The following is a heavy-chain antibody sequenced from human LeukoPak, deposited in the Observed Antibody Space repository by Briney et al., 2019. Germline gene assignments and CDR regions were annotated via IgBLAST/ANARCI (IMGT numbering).Heavy chain of an antibody. D-gene: IGHD3-10*01. V-gene: IGHV4-4*07. CDR3: ARGGYYGSGNDFRFDP. Sequence: KPSETLSLTCTVSGGSISSYYWSWIRQPAGKGLEWIGRIYTSGSTNYNPSLKSRVTMSVDTSKTQFSLKLSSVTAADTGIYYCARGGYYGSGNDFRFDPWGQGTLVTVSS. CDR1: GGSISSYY. CDR2: IYTSGST. J-gene: IGHJ5*02.